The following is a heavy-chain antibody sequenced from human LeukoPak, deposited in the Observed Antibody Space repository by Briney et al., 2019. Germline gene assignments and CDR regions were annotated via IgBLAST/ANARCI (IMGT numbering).Heavy chain of an antibody. CDR1: GGSFSGYY. CDR3: ARHIGEFDP. CDR2: INHSGST. V-gene: IGHV4-34*01. Sequence: SETLSLTWAVYGGSFSGYYWSWIRQPPGKGLEWIGEINHSGSTNYNPSLKSRVTISVDTSKNQFSLKLSSVTAADTAVYYCARHIGEFDPWGQGTLVTVSS. D-gene: IGHD3-10*01. J-gene: IGHJ5*02.